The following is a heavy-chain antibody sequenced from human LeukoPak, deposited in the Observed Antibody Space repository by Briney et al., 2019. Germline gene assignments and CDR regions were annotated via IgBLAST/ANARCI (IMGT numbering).Heavy chain of an antibody. J-gene: IGHJ5*02. CDR3: ARGGTEVITFGGVIATKKNWFDP. V-gene: IGHV4-34*01. CDR2: INHSGST. D-gene: IGHD3-16*02. CDR1: GGSISSYY. Sequence: SETLSLTCTVSGGSISSYYWSWIRQPPGKGLEWIGEINHSGSTNYNPSLKSRVTISVDTSKNQFSLKLSSVTAADTAVYYCARGGTEVITFGGVIATKKNWFDPWGQGTLVTVSS.